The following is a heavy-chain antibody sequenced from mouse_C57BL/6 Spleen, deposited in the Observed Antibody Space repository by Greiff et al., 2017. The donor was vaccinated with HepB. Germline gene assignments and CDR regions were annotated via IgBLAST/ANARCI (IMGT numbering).Heavy chain of an antibody. Sequence: QVQLKQPGAELVMPGASVKLSCKASGYTFTSYWMHWVKQRPGQGLEWIGEIDPSDSYTNYNQKFKGKSTLTVDKSSSTAYMQLSSLTSEDSAVYYCARSGPPLYWGQGTLVTVSA. V-gene: IGHV1-69*01. CDR1: GYTFTSYW. J-gene: IGHJ3*01. CDR3: ARSGPPLY. D-gene: IGHD3-2*02. CDR2: IDPSDSYT.